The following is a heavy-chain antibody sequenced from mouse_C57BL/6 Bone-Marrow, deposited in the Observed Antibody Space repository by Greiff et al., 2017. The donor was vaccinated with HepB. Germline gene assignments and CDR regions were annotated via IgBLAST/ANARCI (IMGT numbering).Heavy chain of an antibody. CDR2: IDPSDSYT. CDR3: AREPYLYFDV. V-gene: IGHV1-69*01. CDR1: GYTFTSYW. Sequence: QVQLQQPGAELVMPGASVKLSCKASGYTFTSYWMHWVKQRPGQGLEWIGEIDPSDSYTNYNQKFKGKSTLTVDKSSSTAYMQLSSLTSEDSAVYYCAREPYLYFDVWGTGTTVTVSS. D-gene: IGHD6-1*01. J-gene: IGHJ1*03.